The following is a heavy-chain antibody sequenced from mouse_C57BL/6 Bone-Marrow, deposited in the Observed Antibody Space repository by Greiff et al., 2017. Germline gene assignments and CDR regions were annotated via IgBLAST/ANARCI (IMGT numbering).Heavy chain of an antibody. CDR2: IDPENGDT. V-gene: IGHV14-4*01. CDR3: TTPHYYGSSWYFDV. CDR1: GFNIKDDY. J-gene: IGHJ1*03. Sequence: VQLQQSGAELVRPGASVKLSCTASGFNIKDDYMHWVKQRPEQGLEWIGWIDPENGDTEYASKFQGKATITADTSSNTAYLQLSSLTSDDTAVYYCTTPHYYGSSWYFDVWGTGTTVTVSS. D-gene: IGHD1-1*01.